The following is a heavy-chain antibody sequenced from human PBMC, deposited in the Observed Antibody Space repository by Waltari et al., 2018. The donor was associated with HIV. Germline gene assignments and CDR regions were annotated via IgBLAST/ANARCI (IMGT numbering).Heavy chain of an antibody. CDR2: IYPGDSDT. J-gene: IGHJ4*02. CDR3: TKGMYANQDYFDN. D-gene: IGHD2-8*01. V-gene: IGHV5-51*03. Sequence: EVQLVQSGAEVKNPGEALKISCKGSGYSFATYWIGWVRQMPGKGLEWMGIIYPGDSDTRYSPSFQGHVTISADKSIRTAYLQWSSLKASDTAMYYCTKGMYANQDYFDNWGQGTLVTVSS. CDR1: GYSFATYW.